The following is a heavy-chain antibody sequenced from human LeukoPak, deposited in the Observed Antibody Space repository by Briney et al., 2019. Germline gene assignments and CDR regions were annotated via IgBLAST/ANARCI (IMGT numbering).Heavy chain of an antibody. V-gene: IGHV3-53*01. J-gene: IGHJ1*01. CDR2: IYSGGST. Sequence: GGSLRLSCAASGFTVNSNYMSWVRQAPGKGLEWVSVIYSGGSTYYADSVKGRFTISRDSSKNTLYLQMNSLRAEDTAVYYCASMYFSQYLQHWDQGTLVTVSS. D-gene: IGHD2-8*01. CDR3: ASMYFSQYLQH. CDR1: GFTVNSNY.